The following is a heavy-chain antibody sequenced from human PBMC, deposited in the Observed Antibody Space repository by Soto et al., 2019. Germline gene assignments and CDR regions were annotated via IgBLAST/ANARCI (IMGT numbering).Heavy chain of an antibody. CDR3: ARGVPRGDNPGSYDFWSGSFDY. J-gene: IGHJ4*02. D-gene: IGHD3-3*01. CDR2: IITVFAIT. Sequence: QVQLVQSGAEVKKPGSSVKVSCKASGGTFRNYAFSWVRQAPGQGLEWMGGIITVFAITNYAHNLQGRVTITADETTSTVYMEVSSLTSEDTAVYYCARGVPRGDNPGSYDFWSGSFDYWGQGTLVTVSS. CDR1: GGTFRNYA. V-gene: IGHV1-69*01.